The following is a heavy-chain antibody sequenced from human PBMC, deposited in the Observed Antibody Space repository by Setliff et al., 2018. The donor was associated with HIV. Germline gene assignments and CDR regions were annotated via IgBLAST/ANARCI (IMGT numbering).Heavy chain of an antibody. CDR1: GFTFSGSA. CDR3: ILLGMHGALNI. Sequence: PGGSLRLSCAASGFTFSGSAMHWVRQASGKGLEWVGRIKSRVDGETTAYAAPLKGRFTISRDDSKNTLYLQMDSLSTEDTAVYYCILLGMHGALNIWGQGTMVTVSS. D-gene: IGHD7-27*01. CDR2: IKSRVDGETT. J-gene: IGHJ3*02. V-gene: IGHV3-15*01.